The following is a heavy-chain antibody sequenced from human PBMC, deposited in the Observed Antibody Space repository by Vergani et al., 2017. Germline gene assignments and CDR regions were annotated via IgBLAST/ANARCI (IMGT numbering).Heavy chain of an antibody. D-gene: IGHD5-24*01. CDR2: ISYDGSNK. J-gene: IGHJ4*02. CDR3: AGGDGYNSPFDY. V-gene: IGHV3-30-3*01. CDR1: GFTFSSYA. Sequence: QVQLVESGGGVVQPGRSLRLSCAASGFTFSSYAMHWVRQAPGKGLEWVAVISYDGSNKYYADSVKGRFTISRDNSKNTLYLQMNSLRAEDTAVYYCAGGDGYNSPFDYWGQGTLVTVSS.